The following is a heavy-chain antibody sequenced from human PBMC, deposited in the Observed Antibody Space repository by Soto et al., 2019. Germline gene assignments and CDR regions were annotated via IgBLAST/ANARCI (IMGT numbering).Heavy chain of an antibody. CDR3: ARRDGYKYFDF. J-gene: IGHJ4*02. CDR1: GFTFSDSY. Sequence: QVQLVESGGGLVKPGGSLRLSCVASGFTFSDSYMSWVRQAPGKGLEWVSYISSTSSFTDYAESVKGRFIISRDNAKNSLFLQMNSLRAADTALYYCARRDGYKYFDFWGQGTLVSVSS. V-gene: IGHV3-11*06. CDR2: ISSTSSFT. D-gene: IGHD5-12*01.